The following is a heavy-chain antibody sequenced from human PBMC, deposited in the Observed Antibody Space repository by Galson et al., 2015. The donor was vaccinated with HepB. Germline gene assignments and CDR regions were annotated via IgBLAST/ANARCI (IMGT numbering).Heavy chain of an antibody. J-gene: IGHJ6*02. Sequence: SLRLSCAASGFTVSSNYMSWVRQAPGKGLEWVSVIYSGGSTYYADSVKGRFTISRDNSKNTLYLQMNSLRAEDTAVYYCARDWGSSGYPTYYYYGMDVWGQGTTVTVSS. CDR2: IYSGGST. CDR1: GFTVSSNY. CDR3: ARDWGSSGYPTYYYYGMDV. V-gene: IGHV3-53*01. D-gene: IGHD3-22*01.